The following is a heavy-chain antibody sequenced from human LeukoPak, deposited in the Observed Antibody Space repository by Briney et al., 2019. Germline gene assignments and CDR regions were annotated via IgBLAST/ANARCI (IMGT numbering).Heavy chain of an antibody. V-gene: IGHV3-30*04. J-gene: IGHJ4*02. CDR3: AGSGSYYFDY. D-gene: IGHD1-26*01. CDR2: ISYDGSNK. Sequence: GGSLRLSCAASGFTFSSYAMHWVRQAPGKGLEWVALISYDGSNKYYADSVKGRFTISRDNAKNSLYLQMNSLRAEDTAVYYCAGSGSYYFDYWGQGTLVTVSS. CDR1: GFTFSSYA.